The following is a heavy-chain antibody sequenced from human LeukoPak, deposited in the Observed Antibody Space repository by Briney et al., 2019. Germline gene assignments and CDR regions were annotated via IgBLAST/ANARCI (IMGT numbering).Heavy chain of an antibody. V-gene: IGHV4-4*07. CDR2: IYSSGTT. D-gene: IGHD3-3*01. Sequence: SETLSLTCSVAGGSVSSYYWSWIRQPAGKGLEWIGRIYSSGTTNYNPSLKSRVTMSLDTSKNRFSLKLSSVTAADTAAYYCARGPRSGHHDYWGQGILVTVSS. CDR3: ARGPRSGHHDY. J-gene: IGHJ4*02. CDR1: GGSVSSYY.